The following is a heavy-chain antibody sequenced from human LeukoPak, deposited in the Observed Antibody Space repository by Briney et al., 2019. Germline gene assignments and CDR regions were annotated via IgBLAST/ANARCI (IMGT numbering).Heavy chain of an antibody. Sequence: PSETLSLTCTVSSGSISSYYWSWIRQPPGKGLEWIGYIYYSGSTNYNPSLKSRVTISVDTSKNQFSLKLSSVTAADTAVYYCARRFGGDFEYYFDYWGQGTLVTVSS. J-gene: IGHJ4*02. D-gene: IGHD2-21*02. V-gene: IGHV4-59*08. CDR2: IYYSGST. CDR3: ARRFGGDFEYYFDY. CDR1: SGSISSYY.